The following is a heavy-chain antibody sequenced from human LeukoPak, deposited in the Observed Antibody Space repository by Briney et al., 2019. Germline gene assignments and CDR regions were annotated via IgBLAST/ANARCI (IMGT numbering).Heavy chain of an antibody. V-gene: IGHV3-23*01. CDR2: IRGSDASP. J-gene: IGHJ4*02. D-gene: IGHD2-2*01. CDR1: ELTFATYT. Sequence: GGPLRLSCAASELTFATYTMTWVRQALGKGLEWSSDIRGSDASPYYADSVKGRFTISRDNSKNTMYLQMNSLRAEDTAVYYCAKLGRYQLPLDDYWGQGTLVTVSS. CDR3: AKLGRYQLPLDDY.